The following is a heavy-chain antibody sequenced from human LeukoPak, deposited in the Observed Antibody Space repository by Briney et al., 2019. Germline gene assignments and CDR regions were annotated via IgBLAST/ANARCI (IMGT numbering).Heavy chain of an antibody. J-gene: IGHJ5*02. D-gene: IGHD3-10*01. Sequence: ASVKVSCKASGYTFTGYYMHWVRQAPGQGLEWMGWINPNSGGTNYAQKFQGRVTMTMDTSISTAYMELSRLRSDDTAVYYCARVLGYYGSGGYYNWFDPWGQGTLVTVSS. CDR3: ARVLGYYGSGGYYNWFDP. V-gene: IGHV1-2*02. CDR2: INPNSGGT. CDR1: GYTFTGYY.